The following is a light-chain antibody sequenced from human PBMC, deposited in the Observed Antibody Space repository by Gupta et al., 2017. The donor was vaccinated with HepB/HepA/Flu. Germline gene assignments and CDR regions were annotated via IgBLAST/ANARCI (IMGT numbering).Light chain of an antibody. Sequence: EIVMTQSPATLSVSPGERATLSCRASQSVSSNLAWYQQKPGQAPRLLIYGASTRATGIPARFSGSGSGTEFTLTISRLQSEDFAVYCCQQYNNWPTFGQGTKVEIK. CDR2: GAS. CDR3: QQYNNWPT. V-gene: IGKV3-15*01. CDR1: QSVSSN. J-gene: IGKJ1*01.